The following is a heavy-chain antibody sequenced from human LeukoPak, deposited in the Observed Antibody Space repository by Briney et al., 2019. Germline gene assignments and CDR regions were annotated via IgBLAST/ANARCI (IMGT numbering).Heavy chain of an antibody. CDR2: IWYDGSNK. J-gene: IGHJ4*02. Sequence: PGRSLRLSCAASGFTFSSYGMHWVRQAPGKGLEWVAVIWYDGSNKYYADSVKGRFTISRDNSKNTLYLQMNSLRAEDTAVYYCVRDQRYSGSSVDYWGQGTLVTVSS. V-gene: IGHV3-33*01. D-gene: IGHD6-6*01. CDR1: GFTFSSYG. CDR3: VRDQRYSGSSVDY.